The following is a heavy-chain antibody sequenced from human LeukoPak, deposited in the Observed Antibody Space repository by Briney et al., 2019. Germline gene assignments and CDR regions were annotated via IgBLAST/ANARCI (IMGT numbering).Heavy chain of an antibody. CDR3: ARLGGDYRDWYFDL. Sequence: GASLKISCKGSGSIFTSYWISWVRQLPGKGLEWMGRIDPSDSYTNYSPSFQGHVTISADKSISTAYLQWSSLKASDTAMYYCARLGGDYRDWYFDLWGRGTLVTVSS. V-gene: IGHV5-10-1*01. J-gene: IGHJ2*01. CDR2: IDPSDSYT. D-gene: IGHD4-17*01. CDR1: GSIFTSYW.